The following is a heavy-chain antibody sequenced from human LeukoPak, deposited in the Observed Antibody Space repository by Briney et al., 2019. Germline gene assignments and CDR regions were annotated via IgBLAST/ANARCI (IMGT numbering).Heavy chain of an antibody. Sequence: SETLSLTCTVSGGSISSYYWSWIRQPPGKGLEWIGYIYYSGSTNYNPSLKSRVTISVDTSKNQFSLKLSSVTAADTAVYYCARFSCSGGSCYHYNWFDPWGQGTLVTVSS. CDR2: IYYSGST. D-gene: IGHD2-15*01. CDR3: ARFSCSGGSCYHYNWFDP. J-gene: IGHJ5*02. V-gene: IGHV4-59*01. CDR1: GGSISSYY.